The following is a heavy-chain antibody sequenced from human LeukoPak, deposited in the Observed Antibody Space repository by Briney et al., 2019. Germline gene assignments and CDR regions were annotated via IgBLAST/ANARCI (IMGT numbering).Heavy chain of an antibody. CDR3: ARQAYDTGYDAFDI. V-gene: IGHV4-4*07. J-gene: IGHJ3*02. CDR2: IYSSGSR. Sequence: SETLSLTCTVSYGSISDYYWSWIRQPAGRGLEWIGRIYSSGSRNSNPSLKSRVTMSVDTSKNQFSLKLSSVTAADTAVYYCARQAYDTGYDAFDIWGQGTMVTVSS. D-gene: IGHD3-22*01. CDR1: YGSISDYY.